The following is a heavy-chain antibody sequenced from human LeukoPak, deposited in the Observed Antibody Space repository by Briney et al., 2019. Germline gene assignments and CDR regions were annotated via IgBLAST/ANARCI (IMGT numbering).Heavy chain of an antibody. D-gene: IGHD3-10*01. Sequence: SVKVSCKASGYTFTGYYMHWVRQAPGQGREWMGGIIPIFGTANYAQKFQGRVTITADEPTSTAYMELSRLRSDATAVYYCERGGVTLYYFDYWGQGTLVTVSS. CDR2: IIPIFGTA. CDR3: ERGGVTLYYFDY. CDR1: GYTFTGYY. V-gene: IGHV1-69*13. J-gene: IGHJ4*02.